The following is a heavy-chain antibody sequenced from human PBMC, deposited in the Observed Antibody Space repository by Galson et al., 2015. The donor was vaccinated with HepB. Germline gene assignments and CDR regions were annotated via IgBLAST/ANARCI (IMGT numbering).Heavy chain of an antibody. V-gene: IGHV3-23*01. CDR3: AKDFSSGWYYFYYMDV. CDR2: ISDSGGST. Sequence: SLRLSCAASGFTFSSYAMSWVRQAPGKGLELVSSISDSGGSTYHADSVKGRFTVSRDNSKNTLYLQMNSLRAEDTAVYYCAKDFSSGWYYFYYMDVWGKGTTVTVSS. J-gene: IGHJ6*03. CDR1: GFTFSSYA. D-gene: IGHD6-19*01.